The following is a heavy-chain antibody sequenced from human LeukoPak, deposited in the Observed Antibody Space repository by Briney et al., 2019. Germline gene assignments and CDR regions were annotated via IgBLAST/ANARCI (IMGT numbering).Heavy chain of an antibody. Sequence: ASVKVSCKASGGTFSSYAISWVRQAPGQGLEWMGGIIPIFGTANYAQKFQGRVTITADESTSTAYMELSSLRSDDTAVYYCARTGRRVDWFDPWGQGTLVTVSS. D-gene: IGHD2-8*02. CDR2: IIPIFGTA. J-gene: IGHJ5*02. V-gene: IGHV1-69*13. CDR1: GGTFSSYA. CDR3: ARTGRRVDWFDP.